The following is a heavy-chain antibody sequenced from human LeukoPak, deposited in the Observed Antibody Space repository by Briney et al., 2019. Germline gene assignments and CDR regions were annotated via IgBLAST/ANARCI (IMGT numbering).Heavy chain of an antibody. D-gene: IGHD3-16*02. CDR2: INQSGST. CDR3: ARSYYSVWGSYRLFDY. V-gene: IGHV4-34*01. Sequence: SETLSLTCAVYGGSFSGYYWSWIRQPPGKGLEWIGEINQSGSTNYNPSLKSRVTISVDTSKNQFSLKLSSVTAADTAVYYCARSYYSVWGSYRLFDYWGQGTLVTVSS. J-gene: IGHJ4*02. CDR1: GGSFSGYY.